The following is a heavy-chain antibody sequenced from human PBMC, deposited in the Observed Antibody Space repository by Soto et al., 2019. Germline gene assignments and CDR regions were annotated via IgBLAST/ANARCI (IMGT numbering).Heavy chain of an antibody. D-gene: IGHD3-22*01. J-gene: IGHJ4*02. Sequence: EVPLVESGGGLVQPGGSLRLSCAASGFTFSSYSMNWVRQAPGKGLEWVSYISSSSSTIYYADSVKGRFTISRDNAKNSLYLQMNSLRDEDTAVYYCAREPYYDSSGYYYRSDYWGQGTLVTVSS. CDR1: GFTFSSYS. V-gene: IGHV3-48*02. CDR2: ISSSSSTI. CDR3: AREPYYDSSGYYYRSDY.